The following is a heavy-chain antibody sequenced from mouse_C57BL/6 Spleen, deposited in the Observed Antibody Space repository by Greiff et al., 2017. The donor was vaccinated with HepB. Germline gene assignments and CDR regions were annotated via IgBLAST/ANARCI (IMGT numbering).Heavy chain of an antibody. CDR3: ATDAAAAMDY. J-gene: IGHJ4*01. Sequence: EVQGEESEPGLVQPGSSMKLSCTASGFTFSDYYMAWVRQVPEKGLEWVANINYDDSSTYYLESLKSRFILTRDNAKNNLYLQMSSLKSEDTATYYCATDAAAAMDYWGQGTSVTVSS. CDR1: GFTFSDYY. V-gene: IGHV5-16*01. CDR2: INYDDSST.